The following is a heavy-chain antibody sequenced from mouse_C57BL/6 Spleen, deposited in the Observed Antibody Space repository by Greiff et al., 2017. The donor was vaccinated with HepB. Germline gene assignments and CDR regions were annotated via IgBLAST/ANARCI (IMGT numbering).Heavy chain of an antibody. CDR2: ISSGSSTI. CDR1: GFTFSDYG. J-gene: IGHJ2*01. D-gene: IGHD2-4*01. CDR3: AREGFYDSEHFDY. Sequence: EVHLVESGGGLVKPGGSLKLSCAASGFTFSDYGMHWVRQAPEKGLEWVAYISSGSSTIYYADTVKGRFTISRDNAKNTLFLQMTSLRSEDTAMYYCAREGFYDSEHFDYWGQGTTLTVSS. V-gene: IGHV5-17*01.